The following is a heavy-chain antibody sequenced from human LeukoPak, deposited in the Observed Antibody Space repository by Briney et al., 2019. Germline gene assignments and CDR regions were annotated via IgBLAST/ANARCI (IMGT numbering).Heavy chain of an antibody. J-gene: IGHJ3*01. CDR2: IKQDGSEK. CDR1: GFTFSSYW. D-gene: IGHD3-16*01. Sequence: PGGSLRLSCAASGFTFSSYWMSWVRQAPGKGLEWVANIKQDGSEKYYVDSVKGRFTVSRDKSKNTLHLQLNGLRAEDTALYYCARDHRGTPGAFDVWGQGTMVTVSS. CDR3: ARDHRGTPGAFDV. V-gene: IGHV3-7*03.